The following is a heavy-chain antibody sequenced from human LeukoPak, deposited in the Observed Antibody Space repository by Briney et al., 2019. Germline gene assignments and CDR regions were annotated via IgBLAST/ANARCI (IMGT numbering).Heavy chain of an antibody. V-gene: IGHV3-7*03. J-gene: IGHJ1*01. CDR3: ARAFSGSYVGN. CDR1: GFTFSSYG. CDR2: IKQDGSEK. D-gene: IGHD1-26*01. Sequence: GGSLRLSCAASGFTFSSYGMHWVRQAPGKGLEWVANIKQDGSEKDYVDSVKGRYTISRDNAKNSLYLQMNSLRAEDTAVYYCARAFSGSYVGNWGQGTLVTVSS.